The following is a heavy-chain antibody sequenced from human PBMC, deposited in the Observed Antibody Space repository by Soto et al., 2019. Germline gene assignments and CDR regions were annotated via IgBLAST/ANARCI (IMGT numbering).Heavy chain of an antibody. CDR2: IYYSGST. CDR1: GGSISSYY. D-gene: IGHD2-15*01. Sequence: TSETLSLTCTVSGGSISSYYWSWIRQPPGKGLEWIGYIYYSGSTNYNPSLKRRVTISVDTSKNQFSPKLSSVTAADTAVYYRARGDHCSGGSCYSSYSYYMDVWGKGTTVTVSS. V-gene: IGHV4-59*01. CDR3: ARGDHCSGGSCYSSYSYYMDV. J-gene: IGHJ6*03.